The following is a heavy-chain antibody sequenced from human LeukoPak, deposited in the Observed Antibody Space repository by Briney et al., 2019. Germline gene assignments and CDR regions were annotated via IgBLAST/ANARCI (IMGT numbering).Heavy chain of an antibody. CDR2: IYYSGST. Sequence: SETLSLTCTVSGGSISSGGYYWSWIRQHPGKGLEWIGYIYYSGSTYYNPSLKSRVTISVDTSKNQFSLKLSSVTAADTAVYYCARDKGYSSSWASDAFDIWGQGTMVTVSS. D-gene: IGHD6-13*01. J-gene: IGHJ3*02. CDR1: GGSISSGGYY. V-gene: IGHV4-31*03. CDR3: ARDKGYSSSWASDAFDI.